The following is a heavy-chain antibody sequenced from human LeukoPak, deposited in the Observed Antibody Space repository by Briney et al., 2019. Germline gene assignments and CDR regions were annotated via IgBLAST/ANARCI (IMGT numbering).Heavy chain of an antibody. J-gene: IGHJ5*02. CDR3: AREGIAAADTNWFDP. D-gene: IGHD6-13*01. V-gene: IGHV1-2*02. CDR1: GYTFTGYY. Sequence: ASVKVSGKASGYTFTGYYMHWVRQAPGQGLEYMGWINPNSGGTNYAQKFQGRVTMTRDTSISTAYMELSRLTSDDTAVYCCAREGIAAADTNWFDPWGQGTLVTVSS. CDR2: INPNSGGT.